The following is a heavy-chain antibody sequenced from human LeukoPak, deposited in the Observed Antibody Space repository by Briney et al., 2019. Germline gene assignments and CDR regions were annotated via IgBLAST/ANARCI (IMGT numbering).Heavy chain of an antibody. CDR2: IYHSGST. CDR1: GYSISSGYY. CDR3: ARDRGPGVGATGYYFHY. Sequence: SETLSLTCTVSGYSISSGYYWGWIRQPPGKGLEWIGSIYHSGSTYYNPSLKTRVTISVDTSKNQISLKLSSVTAADTAVYYCARDRGPGVGATGYYFHYWGQGTLVTVSS. D-gene: IGHD1-26*01. J-gene: IGHJ4*02. V-gene: IGHV4-38-2*02.